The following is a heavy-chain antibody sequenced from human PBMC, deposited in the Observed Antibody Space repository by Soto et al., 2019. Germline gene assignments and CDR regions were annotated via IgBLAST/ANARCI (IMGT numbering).Heavy chain of an antibody. CDR3: AHTHYRGVIPNPFDY. D-gene: IGHD3-10*01. V-gene: IGHV2-5*02. CDR2: IYWADDK. J-gene: IGHJ4*02. Sequence: SGPTLVNPTQTLTLTCTVSGISLSTTGVGVAWIRQSPGKALEWLAVIYWADDKEYSPSLKNRLTITKDTSKNQVVLMMTNMDRVYTATYYCAHTHYRGVIPNPFDYWGQGTPVTVSS. CDR1: GISLSTTGVG.